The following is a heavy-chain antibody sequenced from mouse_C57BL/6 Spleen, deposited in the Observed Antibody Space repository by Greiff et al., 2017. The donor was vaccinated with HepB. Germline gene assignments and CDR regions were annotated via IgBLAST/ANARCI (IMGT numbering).Heavy chain of an antibody. J-gene: IGHJ2*01. CDR2: IDPSDSYT. D-gene: IGHD2-1*01. V-gene: IGHV1-59*01. CDR3: ARRYYGNLYYFDY. CDR1: GYTFTSYW. Sequence: QVQLKQPGAELVRPGTSVKLSCKASGYTFTSYWMHWVKQRPGQGLEWIGVIDPSDSYTNYNQKFKGKATLTVDTSSSTAYMQLSSLTSEDSAVYYCARRYYGNLYYFDYWGQGTTLTVSS.